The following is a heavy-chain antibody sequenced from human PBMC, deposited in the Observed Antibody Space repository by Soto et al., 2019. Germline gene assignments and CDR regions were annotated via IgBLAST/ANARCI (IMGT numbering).Heavy chain of an antibody. V-gene: IGHV4-30-4*01. CDR2: IYYSGRT. CDR1: GGSISSGDYY. CDR3: ARRYCSGTSCYNFPSPWFYP. J-gene: IGHJ5*02. Sequence: PSETLSLTCTVSGGSISSGDYYWSWIRQPPGKGLEWMGYIYYSGRTYYKTSLKSRVTISVDTSKNPFSLKLCTVTAADTAVYYCARRYCSGTSCYNFPSPWFYPWGQGTLVTVSS. D-gene: IGHD2-2*02.